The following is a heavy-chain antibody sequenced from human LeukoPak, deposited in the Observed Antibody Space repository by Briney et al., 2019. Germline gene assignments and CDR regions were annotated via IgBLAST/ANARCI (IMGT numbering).Heavy chain of an antibody. V-gene: IGHV3-33*01. CDR1: GFTFSSYG. CDR3: ARGDYGDYDVDAFDI. CDR2: IWYDESNK. Sequence: PGRSLRLSCAASGFTFSSYGMHWVRQAPGKGLEWVAVIWYDESNKYYADSVKGRFTISRDNSKNTLYLQMNSLRAEDTAVYYCARGDYGDYDVDAFDIWGQGTMVTVSS. J-gene: IGHJ3*02. D-gene: IGHD4-17*01.